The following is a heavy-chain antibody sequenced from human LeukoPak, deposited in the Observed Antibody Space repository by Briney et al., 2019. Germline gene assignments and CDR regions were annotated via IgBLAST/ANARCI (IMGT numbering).Heavy chain of an antibody. V-gene: IGHV3-33*01. J-gene: IGHJ6*04. D-gene: IGHD3-9*01. CDR1: GFTFSSYG. Sequence: GRSLRLSCAASGFTFSSYGMHWVRQAPGKGLEWVAVIWYDGSNKYYADSVKGRFTISRDNPKNTLYLQMNSLRAEDTAVYYCARDIYDTLIYYYYGMDVWGKGTTVTVSS. CDR3: ARDIYDTLIYYYYGMDV. CDR2: IWYDGSNK.